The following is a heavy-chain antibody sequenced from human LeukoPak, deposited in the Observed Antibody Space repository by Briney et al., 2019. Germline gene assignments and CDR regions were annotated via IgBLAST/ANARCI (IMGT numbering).Heavy chain of an antibody. V-gene: IGHV3-30*03. J-gene: IGHJ4*02. CDR3: ARSSRGSGSYDYFDY. D-gene: IGHD3-10*01. CDR1: GFTFSSYG. Sequence: GGSLRLSCAASGFTFSSYGMHWVRQAPGKGLEWVAVISYDGSNKYYADSVKGRFTISRDNSKNTLYLQMNSLRAEDTAVYYCARSSRGSGSYDYFDYWGQGTLVTVSS. CDR2: ISYDGSNK.